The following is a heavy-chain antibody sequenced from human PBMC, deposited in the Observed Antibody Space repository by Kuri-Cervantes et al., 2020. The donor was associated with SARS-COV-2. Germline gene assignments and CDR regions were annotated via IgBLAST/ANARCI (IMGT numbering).Heavy chain of an antibody. CDR2: IRYDGSNK. D-gene: IGHD6-19*01. CDR3: AKGIAVAGTGGFDY. Sequence: GESLKISCAASGFTFSSYGMHWVRQAPGKGLEWVAFIRYDGSNKYYADSVKGRFTISRDNSKNMLYLQMNSLRAEDTAVYYCAKGIAVAGTGGFDYWGQGTLVTVSS. CDR1: GFTFSSYG. V-gene: IGHV3-30*02. J-gene: IGHJ4*02.